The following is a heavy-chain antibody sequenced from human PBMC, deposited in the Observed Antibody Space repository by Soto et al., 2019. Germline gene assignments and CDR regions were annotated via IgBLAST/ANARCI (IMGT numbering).Heavy chain of an antibody. CDR3: ARDGARIDSSGKFDY. CDR1: GFKFTDYG. D-gene: IGHD3-22*01. Sequence: QVQLVESGGGVVQPGRSLRLSCVASGFKFTDYGLNWVRQTPGKGLEWVAISWFDGSIAYYVESVKGRFTISRDDSRNTVYLHMNSLRGEDTAMYYCARDGARIDSSGKFDYWGQGTQVTVSS. CDR2: SWFDGSIA. J-gene: IGHJ4*02. V-gene: IGHV3-33*01.